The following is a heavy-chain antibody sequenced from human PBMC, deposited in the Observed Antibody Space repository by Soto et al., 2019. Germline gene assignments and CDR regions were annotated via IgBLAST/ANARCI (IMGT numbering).Heavy chain of an antibody. V-gene: IGHV4-34*01. Sequence: SETLSLTCAVYGGSFSGYYWSWIRQPPGKGLEWIGEINHSGSTNYNPSLKSRVTISVDTSKNQFSLKLSSVTAEDTAVYYCARGPPSGCSGGSCYSWFDPWGQGTLVTVSS. CDR3: ARGPPSGCSGGSCYSWFDP. J-gene: IGHJ5*02. CDR1: GGSFSGYY. D-gene: IGHD2-15*01. CDR2: INHSGST.